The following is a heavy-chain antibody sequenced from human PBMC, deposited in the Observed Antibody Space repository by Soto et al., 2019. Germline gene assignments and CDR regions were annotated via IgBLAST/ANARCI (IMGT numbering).Heavy chain of an antibody. Sequence: GGSLRLSCAASGFTFSDYYMSWIRQAPGKGLEWVSYISSSGSTIYYADSVKGRFTISRDNAKNSLYLQMNSLRAEDTAVYYCARDWKTYNWNEYYFDYWGQGTLVTVSS. V-gene: IGHV3-11*01. CDR3: ARDWKTYNWNEYYFDY. CDR1: GFTFSDYY. J-gene: IGHJ4*02. D-gene: IGHD1-20*01. CDR2: ISSSGSTI.